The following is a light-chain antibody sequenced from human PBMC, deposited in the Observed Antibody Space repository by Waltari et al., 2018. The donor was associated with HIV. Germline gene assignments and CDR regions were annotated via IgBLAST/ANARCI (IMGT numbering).Light chain of an antibody. Sequence: QSALTQPPSASGSPGQSVTISCTGSSSDVGGYNLVSWYQHHPGKAPKLIIYDVTKRPAGVPDRFFGSKSANTASLTVSGLQAEDEADYYCNSYAGSDNVLFGGGTKLTVL. V-gene: IGLV2-8*01. CDR1: SSDVGGYNL. CDR3: NSYAGSDNVL. CDR2: DVT. J-gene: IGLJ2*01.